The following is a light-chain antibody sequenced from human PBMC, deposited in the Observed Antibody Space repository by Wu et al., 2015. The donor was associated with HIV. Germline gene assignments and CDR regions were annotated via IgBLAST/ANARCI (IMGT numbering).Light chain of an antibody. V-gene: IGKV3-20*01. Sequence: EIVLTQSPGTLSLSPGERATLSCRASQSVSSSYLAWYQQKPGQAPRLLIYGASSRATGIPDRFSGSGSGTDFTLTISGLESEDFAVYYCQQYGSSPGSFGLGDQAGDQT. J-gene: IGKJ2*03. CDR2: GAS. CDR3: QQYGSSPGS. CDR1: QSVSSSY.